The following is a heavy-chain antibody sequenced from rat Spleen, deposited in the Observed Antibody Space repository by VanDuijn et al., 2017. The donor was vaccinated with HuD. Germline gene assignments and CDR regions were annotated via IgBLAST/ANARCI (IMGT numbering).Heavy chain of an antibody. Sequence: EVQLVESGGGLVQPGGSLKLSCEASGFTFSNFGMHWIRQAPTTGLEWVASISPSGARSNYRDSVQGRFTISRDSTKSTLYLQMDSLRSEDSATYYCATDGYYDGTYYSVYVMDAWGQGASVTVSS. D-gene: IGHD1-12*02. CDR3: ATDGYYDGTYYSVYVMDA. J-gene: IGHJ4*01. CDR2: ISPSGARS. CDR1: GFTFSNFG. V-gene: IGHV5-19*01.